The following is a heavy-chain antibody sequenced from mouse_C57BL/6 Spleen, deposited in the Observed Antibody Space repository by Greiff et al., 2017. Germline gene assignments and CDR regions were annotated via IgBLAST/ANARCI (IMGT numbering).Heavy chain of an antibody. CDR3: TGGGYFDY. D-gene: IGHD1-1*02. CDR1: GFTFSNYW. CDR2: ISLKYDNFAS. J-gene: IGHJ2*01. Sequence: EVMLVESGGGLVQPGGSMKLSCVASGFTFSNYWMNWVRQSPEQGLEWVAHISLKYDNFASHSALSVKGRFTISREDCKRSVYLQMNNLRAEDTGIYYCTGGGYFDYWGQGTTLTVAS. V-gene: IGHV6-3*01.